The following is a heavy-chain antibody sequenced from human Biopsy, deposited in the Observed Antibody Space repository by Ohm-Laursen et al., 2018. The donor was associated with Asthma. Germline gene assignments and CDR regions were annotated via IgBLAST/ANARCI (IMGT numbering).Heavy chain of an antibody. CDR2: IIPFYGTA. D-gene: IGHD3-22*01. CDR1: GGTFSTFG. V-gene: IGHV1-69*15. Sequence: GSSVKVSCKASGGTFSTFGISWVRQAPGQGLEWMGRIIPFYGTATYAQNFQGRLTLTADESTSTAYMELSSLRSEDTAVYYCARSYDTDSYPVLVLDYWGQGTLVTVSS. J-gene: IGHJ4*02. CDR3: ARSYDTDSYPVLVLDY.